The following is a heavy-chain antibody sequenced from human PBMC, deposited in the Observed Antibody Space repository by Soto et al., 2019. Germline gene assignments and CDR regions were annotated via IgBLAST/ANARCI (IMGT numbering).Heavy chain of an antibody. J-gene: IGHJ6*02. Sequence: QVQLVESGGGLVKPGGSLRLSCAASGFTFSDYYMSWIRQAPGKGLEWVSYISSSSSYTNYADSVKGRFTISRDNAKNSLYLQMNSLRAEDTVVYYCARVGLAYCGGDCYRYGMDVWGQGTTVTVSS. CDR1: GFTFSDYY. CDR3: ARVGLAYCGGDCYRYGMDV. D-gene: IGHD2-21*02. V-gene: IGHV3-11*06. CDR2: ISSSSSYT.